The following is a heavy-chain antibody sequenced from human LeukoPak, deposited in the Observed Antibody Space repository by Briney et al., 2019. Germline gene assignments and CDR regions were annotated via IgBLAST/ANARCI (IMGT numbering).Heavy chain of an antibody. CDR3: AKEVGYCSSTSCSSRYFQH. Sequence: ASVKVSCRASGYTFTGYYIHWVRQAPAQGLEGMGWINPNSGGTHYAQKFQGRVTMTRDTSISTAYMELSRLRADDTAVYYCAKEVGYCSSTSCSSRYFQHLGQGTLVTVSS. CDR2: INPNSGGT. J-gene: IGHJ1*01. CDR1: GYTFTGYY. V-gene: IGHV1-2*02. D-gene: IGHD2-2*01.